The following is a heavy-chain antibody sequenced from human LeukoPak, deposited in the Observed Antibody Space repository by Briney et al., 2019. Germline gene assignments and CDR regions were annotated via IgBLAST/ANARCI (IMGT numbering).Heavy chain of an antibody. CDR3: ARDATVQVYYYDSSGYSLDY. CDR1: GYTFTGYY. V-gene: IGHV1-2*02. CDR2: INPNSGGT. Sequence: ASVKVSCKASGYTFTGYYMHWVRQAPGQGLEWMGWINPNSGGTNYAQKFQGRVTMTRDTSISTAYMELSRLRSDDTAVYYCARDATVQVYYYDSSGYSLDYWGQGTLVTVSS. J-gene: IGHJ4*02. D-gene: IGHD3-22*01.